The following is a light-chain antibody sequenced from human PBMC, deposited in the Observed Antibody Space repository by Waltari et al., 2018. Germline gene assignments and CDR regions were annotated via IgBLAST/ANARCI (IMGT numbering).Light chain of an antibody. CDR2: KAS. CDR1: QRISSW. J-gene: IGKJ4*01. Sequence: DIQMTQSPSTLSASVGDRVTLTRRARQRISSWLAWEQQKPGKAPKLLIYKASTLESGVPSRFRGSGSETEFTLTFRSLQPDDLATYYCQQYHSYSLTVGGGTKVEIK. V-gene: IGKV1-5*03. CDR3: QQYHSYSLT.